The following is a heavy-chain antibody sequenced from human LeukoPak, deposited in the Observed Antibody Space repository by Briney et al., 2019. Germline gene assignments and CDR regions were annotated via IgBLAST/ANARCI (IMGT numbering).Heavy chain of an antibody. J-gene: IGHJ5*02. CDR1: GGSFSGYC. CDR2: LYYSGST. CDR3: ARDRSGDDEYNLFDP. V-gene: IGHV4-59*01. D-gene: IGHD3-3*01. Sequence: MSSDTLSLTCTVYGGSFSGYCWSWIRQPPGKGLEWIGYLYYSGSTNYNPSLKSRVTISVDTSKNQFSLKLSSVTAADTAVYYCARDRSGDDEYNLFDPWGQGTLVTVSS.